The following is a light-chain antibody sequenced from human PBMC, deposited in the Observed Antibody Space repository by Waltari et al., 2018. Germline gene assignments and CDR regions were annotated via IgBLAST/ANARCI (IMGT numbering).Light chain of an antibody. J-gene: IGKJ1*01. CDR1: QGVGKY. V-gene: IGKV3-20*01. CDR3: QKYDFLPAT. Sequence: ELVLTQSPGTLSLSPGESATLPCRASQGVGKYLAWYQQRPGQAPRLLLYHASIRATGIPDRFSGSGYGTDFSLTISRLEPEDFAVYYCQKYDFLPATFGQGTTVEIK. CDR2: HAS.